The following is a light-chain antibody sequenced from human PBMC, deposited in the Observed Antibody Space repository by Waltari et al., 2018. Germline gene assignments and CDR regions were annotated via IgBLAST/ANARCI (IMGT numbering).Light chain of an antibody. CDR3: SSYTSSNTYYV. V-gene: IGLV2-14*01. J-gene: IGLJ1*01. CDR2: EVS. Sequence: QSALTQPASVSGSPGQSITISCPGTSSYVGGHNSVSWYQHHPGNAPKLMIYEVSNRPSGVSTRFSGSKSGNTASLTISGLQAEDEADYHCSSYTSSNTYYVFGTGTKVTVL. CDR1: SSYVGGHNS.